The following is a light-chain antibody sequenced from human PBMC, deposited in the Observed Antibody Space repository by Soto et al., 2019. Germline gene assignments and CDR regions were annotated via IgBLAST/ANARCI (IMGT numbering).Light chain of an antibody. CDR2: GAS. CDR3: QQRINWPLT. J-gene: IGKJ4*01. Sequence: EIVLTQSPATLSLSPGERATLSCRASQSISSHLAWCQQKPGQAPRLLIYGASNRATGIPARFSGSGSGTDFTLTISSLEPEDFAVYYCQQRINWPLTFGGGTKVEIK. V-gene: IGKV3-11*01. CDR1: QSISSH.